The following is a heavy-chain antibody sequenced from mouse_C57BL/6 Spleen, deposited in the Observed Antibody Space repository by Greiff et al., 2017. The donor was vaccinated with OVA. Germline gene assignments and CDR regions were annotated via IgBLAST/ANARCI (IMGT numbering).Heavy chain of an antibody. CDR3: TRTIYYDYDGDWYFDV. CDR2: IRNKANNHAT. V-gene: IGHV6-6*01. Sequence: EVKLVESGGGLVQPGGSMKLSCAASGFTFSDAWMDWVRQSPEKGLEWVAEIRNKANNHATYYAESVKGRFTISRDDSKSSVYLQMNSLRAEDTGIYYCTRTIYYDYDGDWYFDVWGTGTTVTVSS. J-gene: IGHJ1*03. CDR1: GFTFSDAW. D-gene: IGHD2-4*01.